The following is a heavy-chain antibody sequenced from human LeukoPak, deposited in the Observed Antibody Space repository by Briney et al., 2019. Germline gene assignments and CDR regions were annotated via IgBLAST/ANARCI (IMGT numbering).Heavy chain of an antibody. Sequence: GGSLRLSCAASGFTFSSYEMNWVRQAPEKGLEWVSYISSSGSTIYYADSVKGRFTISRDNAKNSLYLQMNSLRAEDTAVYYCAELGITMIGGVWGKGTTVTISS. D-gene: IGHD3-10*02. CDR2: ISSSGSTI. V-gene: IGHV3-48*03. CDR3: AELGITMIGGV. J-gene: IGHJ6*04. CDR1: GFTFSSYE.